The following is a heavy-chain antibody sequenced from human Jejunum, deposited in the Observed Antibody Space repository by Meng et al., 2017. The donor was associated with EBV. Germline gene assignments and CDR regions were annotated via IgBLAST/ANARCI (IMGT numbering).Heavy chain of an antibody. CDR2: MSPDNGDT. D-gene: IGHD5-24*01. Sequence: VQLVQAGAEWRKPGAYMKVSCKASGYTFTTHHINWVRQATGQGLEYMGWMSPDNGDTGYAQNFQGRLTMTRDTSISTAYMELSSLTSDDTAVYYCARGDGYNLYWGQGTLVTVSS. J-gene: IGHJ4*02. CDR1: GYTFTTHH. V-gene: IGHV1-8*01. CDR3: ARGDGYNLY.